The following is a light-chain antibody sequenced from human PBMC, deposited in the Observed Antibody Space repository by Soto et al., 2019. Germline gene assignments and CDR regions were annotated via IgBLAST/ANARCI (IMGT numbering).Light chain of an antibody. CDR3: QQSYSSLT. J-gene: IGKJ4*01. CDR2: ATS. Sequence: DTQMTQSPSSLSASVGDRVTITCRASQSISRFINWYQQKPGRAPRLLMYATSRLEKGVPSRFSGSGSRTEFTLTTDSLQPEDFATYFCQQSYSSLTFGGGTRVEVK. CDR1: QSISRF. V-gene: IGKV1-39*01.